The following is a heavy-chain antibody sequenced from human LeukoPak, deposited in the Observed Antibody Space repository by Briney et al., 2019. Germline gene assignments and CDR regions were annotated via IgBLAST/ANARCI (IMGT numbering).Heavy chain of an antibody. V-gene: IGHV1-18*01. CDR1: GYTFSSYG. Sequence: ASVKVSCKASGYTFSSYGVSWVRQAPGQGLEWMGWISGDNGNTNYAQNLQGRVIMTTDTSTSTAYMELRSLTSDDTAVYYCARDRIFGSNWFDPWGQGTLVTVFS. CDR3: ARDRIFGSNWFDP. CDR2: ISGDNGNT. J-gene: IGHJ5*02. D-gene: IGHD1-20*01.